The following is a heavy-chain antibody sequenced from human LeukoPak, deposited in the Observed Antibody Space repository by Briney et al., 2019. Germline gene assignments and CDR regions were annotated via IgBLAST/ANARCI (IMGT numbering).Heavy chain of an antibody. CDR2: ITGSGGKT. D-gene: IGHD6-19*01. CDR1: GFTFINSA. Sequence: GGSLRLSCEASGFTFINSAMSWVRQAPGKGLEWVSGITGSGGKTYYADSVKGQFTISRDDSKNTLYLQMNNLRVEDTAVYYCAKGGSVAGRFDPWGQGTLVTVSS. CDR3: AKGGSVAGRFDP. J-gene: IGHJ5*02. V-gene: IGHV3-23*01.